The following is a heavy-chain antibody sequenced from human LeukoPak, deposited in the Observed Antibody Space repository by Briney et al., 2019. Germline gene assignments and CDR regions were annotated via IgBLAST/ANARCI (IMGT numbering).Heavy chain of an antibody. CDR2: INTNTGNP. CDR1: GYTFTSYA. J-gene: IGHJ6*02. D-gene: IGHD6-13*01. Sequence: GASVKVSCKASGYTFTSYAMNWVRQAPGQGLEWMGWINTNTGNPTYAQGFTGRFVFSLDTSVSTAYLQISSLKAEDTAVYYCARGQQLVADYYYYYGMDVWGQGTTVTVSS. CDR3: ARGQQLVADYYYYYGMDV. V-gene: IGHV7-4-1*02.